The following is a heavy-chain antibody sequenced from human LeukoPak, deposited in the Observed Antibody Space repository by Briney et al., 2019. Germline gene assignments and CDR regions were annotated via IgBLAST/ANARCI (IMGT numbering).Heavy chain of an antibody. D-gene: IGHD3-22*01. Sequence: ASVKVSCKASGYTFTSYAMHWVRQAPGQRLEWMGWINAGNGNTKYSQKFQGRVTITRVTSASTAYMELSSLRSEDTAVYYCAVFGSSGYYYIDYWGQGTLVTVSS. J-gene: IGHJ4*02. V-gene: IGHV1-3*01. CDR1: GYTFTSYA. CDR3: AVFGSSGYYYIDY. CDR2: INAGNGNT.